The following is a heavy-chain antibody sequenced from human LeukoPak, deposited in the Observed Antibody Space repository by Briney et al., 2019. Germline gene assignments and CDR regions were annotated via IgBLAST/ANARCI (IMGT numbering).Heavy chain of an antibody. J-gene: IGHJ4*02. CDR1: GGSFSGYY. CDR3: ARGAGSNSFDY. Sequence: SETLSLTCAVYGGSFSGYYWSWIRHPPGKGLEWIGEINHSGSSNYNPSLKSRVTISVDTSKNQFSLKLSSVTAADTAVYYCARGAGSNSFDYWGQGTLVTVSS. CDR2: INHSGSS. V-gene: IGHV4-34*01. D-gene: IGHD5-24*01.